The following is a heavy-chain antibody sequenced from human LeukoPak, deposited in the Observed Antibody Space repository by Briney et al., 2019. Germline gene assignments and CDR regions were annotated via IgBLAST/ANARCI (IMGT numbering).Heavy chain of an antibody. CDR1: GVTFSSYV. CDR2: ISGSGGGT. J-gene: IGHJ3*02. CDR3: VQEGPRGLAFDI. V-gene: IGHV3-23*01. Sequence: GGSLRLSCEASGVTFSSYVMSWVRQAPGKGPEWVSGISGSGGGTYYADSVKGRFAISRDNSKSTLYLQMNSLRAEDTAVYYCVQEGPRGLAFDIWGQGTMVTVSS.